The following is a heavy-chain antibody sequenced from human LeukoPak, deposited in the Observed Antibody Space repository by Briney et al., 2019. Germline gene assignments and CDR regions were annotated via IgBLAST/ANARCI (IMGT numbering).Heavy chain of an antibody. CDR3: ARGGIEEGYCSGGSCYEANY. D-gene: IGHD2-15*01. CDR1: GYTFTGYY. Sequence: ASVKVSCKASGYTFTGYYMHWVRQAPGQGLEWMGWINPNSGGTNYAQKFQGRVTMTRDTSISTAYMELSRLRSDDTAVYYCARGGIEEGYCSGGSCYEANYWGQATLVTVSS. V-gene: IGHV1-2*02. CDR2: INPNSGGT. J-gene: IGHJ4*02.